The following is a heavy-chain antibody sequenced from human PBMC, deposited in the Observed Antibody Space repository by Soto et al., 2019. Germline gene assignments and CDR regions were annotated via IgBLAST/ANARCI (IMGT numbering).Heavy chain of an antibody. CDR3: ARGDRGGSGSPASYYYSGLDV. Sequence: GGSLRLSFAASGFTFSSYAMSWVRQAPGKGLEWVSSVSAGGDMTYYSDSVKGRFTISRDNSNNALFLQMNSLRIEDTALYYCARGDRGGSGSPASYYYSGLDVWGQGTTVTVSS. J-gene: IGHJ6*02. D-gene: IGHD3-10*01. CDR2: VSAGGDMT. V-gene: IGHV3-23*01. CDR1: GFTFSSYA.